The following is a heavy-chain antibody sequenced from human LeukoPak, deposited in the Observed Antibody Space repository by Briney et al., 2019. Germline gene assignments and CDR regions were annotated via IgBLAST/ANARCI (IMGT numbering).Heavy chain of an antibody. D-gene: IGHD7-27*01. CDR1: GFTFSSYS. J-gene: IGHJ4*02. CDR2: ISSSSSYI. CDR3: ARGVLTGDPDY. Sequence: GGSLRLSCAASGFTFSSYSMNWVRQAPGKGLEWVSSISSSSSYIYYADSVKGRFTISRDNAKNSLYLQMNSLRGEDTAVYYCARGVLTGDPDYWGEGTLVTVSS. V-gene: IGHV3-21*01.